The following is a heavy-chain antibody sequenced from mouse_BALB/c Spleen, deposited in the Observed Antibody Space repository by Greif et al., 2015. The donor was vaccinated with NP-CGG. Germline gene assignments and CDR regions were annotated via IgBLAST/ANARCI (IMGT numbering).Heavy chain of an antibody. CDR3: ASMDY. J-gene: IGHJ4*01. CDR2: ISDGGSYT. CDR1: GFTFSDYY. Sequence: EVKLQESGRGLVKPGGSLKLSCAASGFTFSDYYMYWVRQTPEKRLEWVATISDGGSYTYYPDSVKGRFTISRDNAKNNLYLQMSSLKSEDTAMYYCASMDYWGQGTSVTVSS. V-gene: IGHV5-4*02.